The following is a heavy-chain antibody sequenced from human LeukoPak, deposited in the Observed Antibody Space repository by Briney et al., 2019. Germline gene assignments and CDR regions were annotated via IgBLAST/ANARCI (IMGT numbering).Heavy chain of an antibody. CDR2: IKQDGSEK. V-gene: IGHV3-7*03. CDR3: ATYRQVLLPFES. J-gene: IGHJ4*02. D-gene: IGHD2-8*02. Sequence: GGSLRLSCAASGFTFISYWLTWVRQAPGKGLEWVANIKQDGSEKYYVGSVKGRFTISRDNSKSTLSLQMNSLRAEDTAIYYCATYRQVLLPFESWGQGTLVTVSS. CDR1: GFTFISYW.